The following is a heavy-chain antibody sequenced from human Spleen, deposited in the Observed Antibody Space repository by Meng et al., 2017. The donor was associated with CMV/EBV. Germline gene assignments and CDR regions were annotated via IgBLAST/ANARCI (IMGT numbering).Heavy chain of an antibody. V-gene: IGHV3-23*01. CDR3: AKGPQSIQINWFDS. CDR1: GFSFSSIA. Sequence: GFSFSSIAISWVRPAPGRGLGWVSSVSESGDSTFNADSVEGLFTISRDNSKNTAFLQMNSLRVEDTVLYCCAKGPQSIQINWFDSWGQGTLVTVSS. J-gene: IGHJ5*01. CDR2: VSESGDST.